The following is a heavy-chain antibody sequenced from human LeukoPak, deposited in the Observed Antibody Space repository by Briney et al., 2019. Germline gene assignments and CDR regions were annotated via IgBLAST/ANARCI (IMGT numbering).Heavy chain of an antibody. CDR2: ISTTGNTI. CDR1: GFTFSSYE. CDR3: ARIGSYPYYFDY. V-gene: IGHV3-48*03. D-gene: IGHD1-26*01. Sequence: GGTLRLSCPAYGFTFSSYEMNWVRQAPGKGLEWVSYISTTGNTIYYADSVKGRFTISRDNAKKSLYLQMNSLRAEDTAVYYCARIGSYPYYFDYWGQGALVTVSS. J-gene: IGHJ4*02.